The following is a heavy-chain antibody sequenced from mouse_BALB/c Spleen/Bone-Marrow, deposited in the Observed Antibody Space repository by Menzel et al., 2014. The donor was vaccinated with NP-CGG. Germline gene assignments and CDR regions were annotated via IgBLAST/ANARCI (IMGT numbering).Heavy chain of an antibody. D-gene: IGHD2-4*01. CDR2: IDPANGNT. CDR1: GFNIKDTY. V-gene: IGHV14-3*02. CDR3: ARWDDHASDY. J-gene: IGHJ2*01. Sequence: EVQLQQSGADLVKPGASVKLSCTTSGFNIKDTYMHWVKQRPEQGLEWIGRIDPANGNTKYDPKFQGKATITADTSSNTAYLQLSSLTSEDTAVYYCARWDDHASDYWGQGTTLTVSS.